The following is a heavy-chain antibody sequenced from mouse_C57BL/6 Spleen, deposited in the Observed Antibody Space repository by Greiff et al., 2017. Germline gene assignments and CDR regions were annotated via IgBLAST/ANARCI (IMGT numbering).Heavy chain of an antibody. V-gene: IGHV1-80*01. CDR2: IYPGDGDT. CDR1: GYAFSSYW. CDR3: ARLPDGYPHYWYFDV. D-gene: IGHD2-3*01. J-gene: IGHJ1*03. Sequence: QVHVKQSGAELVKPGASVKISCKASGYAFSSYWMNWVKQRPGKGLEWIGQIYPGDGDTNYNGKFKGKATLTADTSSSTAYMQLSSLTSEDSAVYFCARLPDGYPHYWYFDVWGTGTTVTVSS.